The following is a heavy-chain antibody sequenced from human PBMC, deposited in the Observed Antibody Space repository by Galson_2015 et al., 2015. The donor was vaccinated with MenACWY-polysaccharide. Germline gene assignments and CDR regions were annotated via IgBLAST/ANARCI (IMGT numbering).Heavy chain of an antibody. Sequence: PAMVKPTQTLTLTCTSSGFSLITQGVGVNWIRQPPGKALEWLAVIYWDGDNRYSPSLRSRLTVTKDTSKNQVVLTMTNMDPVDTATYCCAHVMITFGGVIGDDAFDVWGQGTMVTVSS. J-gene: IGHJ3*01. CDR3: AHVMITFGGVIGDDAFDV. D-gene: IGHD3-16*01. CDR1: GFSLITQGVG. CDR2: IYWDGDN. V-gene: IGHV2-5*02.